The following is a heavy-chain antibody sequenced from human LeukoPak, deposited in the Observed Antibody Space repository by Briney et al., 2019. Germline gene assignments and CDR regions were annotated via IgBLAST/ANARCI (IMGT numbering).Heavy chain of an antibody. CDR3: PKEADGYGNRT. J-gene: IGHJ4*02. CDR1: GFTFSSYS. Sequence: GGSLRLSCAASGFTFSSYSMNWVRQAPGKGLEWVSSISSSSSYIYYADSVKGRFTISRDNAKNSLYLQMNSLRAEDTAVYYWPKEADGYGNRTWGQGPLSTASP. CDR2: ISSSSSYI. V-gene: IGHV3-21*01. D-gene: IGHD5-18*01.